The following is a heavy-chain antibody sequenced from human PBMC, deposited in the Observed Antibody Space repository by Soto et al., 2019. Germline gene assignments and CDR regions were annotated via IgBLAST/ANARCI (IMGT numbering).Heavy chain of an antibody. J-gene: IGHJ3*02. CDR2: LYDVDGT. CDR3: ASWLEREHAYDI. Sequence: DVQLVASGGGLIQPGGSLRLSCAALGLTVRGKKYISWVRPAPGKGLEWVSALYDVDGTYYADSAKGRFTISRDNSNNIISLQMNSLGPDDTAVYYCASWLEREHAYDIWGLGTMVTVSS. D-gene: IGHD1-1*01. CDR1: GLTVRGKKY. V-gene: IGHV3-53*01.